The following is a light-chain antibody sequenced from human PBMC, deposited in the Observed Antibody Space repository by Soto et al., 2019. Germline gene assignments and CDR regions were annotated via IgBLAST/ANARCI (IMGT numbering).Light chain of an antibody. J-gene: IGKJ1*01. Sequence: DIQLTQSPSFLSASVGDRVTITCRASQGINSYFTWYQQKPGRAPKLLIYAASTLQSGVPSRFSGSGSGTEFTLTISSLEPEEFAVYYWQQRSNWPPWTFGQGTKVEIK. CDR2: AAS. CDR1: QGINSY. CDR3: QQRSNWPPWT. V-gene: IGKV1-9*01.